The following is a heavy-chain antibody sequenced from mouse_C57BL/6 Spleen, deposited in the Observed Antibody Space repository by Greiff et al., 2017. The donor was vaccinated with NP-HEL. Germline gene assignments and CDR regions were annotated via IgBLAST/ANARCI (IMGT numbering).Heavy chain of an antibody. CDR3: ARERVYYGNYPDAMDY. CDR1: GFNIKNTY. CDR2: IDPANGYT. J-gene: IGHJ4*01. D-gene: IGHD2-1*01. Sequence: VQLKESVAELVRPGASVKFSCTASGFNIKNTYMPWVKQRPEQGLEWIGRIDPANGYTKYAPKFQGKATITADTSSNTAYLQLSRLTSEDTAIDYCARERVYYGNYPDAMDYWGQGTSVTVSS. V-gene: IGHV14-3*01.